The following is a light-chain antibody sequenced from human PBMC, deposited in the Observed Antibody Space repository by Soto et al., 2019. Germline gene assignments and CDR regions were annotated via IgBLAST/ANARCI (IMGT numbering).Light chain of an antibody. CDR3: CSYAGSTTFVV. CDR2: EGV. V-gene: IGLV2-23*03. J-gene: IGLJ2*01. Sequence: QSALTQPASVSGSRGQSITISCTGTSSDVGIYNLVSWYQHHPGKAPKLMIYEGVKWPSGVSNRFSGSKSGNTASLTISGLQAEDEAVYYCCSYAGSTTFVVFGGGTKLTVL. CDR1: SSDVGIYNL.